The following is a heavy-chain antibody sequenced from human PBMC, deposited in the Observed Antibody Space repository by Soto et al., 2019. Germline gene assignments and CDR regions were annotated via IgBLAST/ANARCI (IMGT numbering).Heavy chain of an antibody. CDR2: INYRGVT. CDR3: ARSYYKILTGYYT. Sequence: PSETLSLTCVGSDGAFSGYSLGWGRQAPGKGLEWLVEINYRGVTTYNTSLRSRLTISGDTSTGQFSLSLTSVIAADTAVYFCARSYYKILTGYYTWGQGTVVTVSS. J-gene: IGHJ4*02. D-gene: IGHD3-9*01. CDR1: DGAFSGYS. V-gene: IGHV4-34*01.